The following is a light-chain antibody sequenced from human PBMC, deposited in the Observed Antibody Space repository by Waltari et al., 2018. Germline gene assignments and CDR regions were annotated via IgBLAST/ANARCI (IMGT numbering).Light chain of an antibody. CDR2: DDT. Sequence: SFVLTQPPSVSVAPGQTARITCGGSNIGSKSVHWFQQKPGQAPGLVVFDDTERPSGNPDRVSGSNSGNTATLTIDRVEPGDEADYYCQVWDSGSDHHVFGTGTKVTVL. V-gene: IGLV3-21*02. CDR3: QVWDSGSDHHV. CDR1: NIGSKS. J-gene: IGLJ1*01.